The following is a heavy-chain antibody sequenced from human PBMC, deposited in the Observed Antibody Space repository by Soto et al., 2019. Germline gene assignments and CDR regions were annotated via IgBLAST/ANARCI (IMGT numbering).Heavy chain of an antibody. J-gene: IGHJ3*02. Sequence: QVQLQESGPGLVKPSETLSLTCTVSGGSISSYYWSWIRQPPGKGLEWIGYIYYSGSTNYNPSLKSRVTISVDTSKNQFSLKLSSVTAADTAVYYCARDSGYSSSWYGAFDIWGQATMVTVSS. CDR2: IYYSGST. D-gene: IGHD6-13*01. CDR1: GGSISSYY. CDR3: ARDSGYSSSWYGAFDI. V-gene: IGHV4-59*01.